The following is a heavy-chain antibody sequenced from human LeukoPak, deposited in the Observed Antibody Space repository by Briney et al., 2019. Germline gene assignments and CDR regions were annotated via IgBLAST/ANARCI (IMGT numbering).Heavy chain of an antibody. CDR3: ARALEDWFDP. Sequence: GGSLRLSCAASGFTVSNNYMNWVRQAPGKGLEWVSLIYSGGSTHYADSVKGRFTISRDNSKNTLYLQMNSLRAEDTAVYYCARALEDWFDPWGQGTLVTVSS. CDR1: GFTVSNNY. CDR2: IYSGGST. J-gene: IGHJ5*02. V-gene: IGHV3-53*01.